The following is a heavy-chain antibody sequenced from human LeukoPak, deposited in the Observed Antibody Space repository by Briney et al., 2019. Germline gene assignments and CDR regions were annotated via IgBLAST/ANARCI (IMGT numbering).Heavy chain of an antibody. CDR3: ARGGVTPDYGDLRAYYYYYMDV. Sequence: SETPSLTCTVSGGSISSYYWSWIRQPPGKGLEWIGYIYYSGSTNYNPYLKSRVTISVDTSKNQFSLKLSSVTAADTAVYYCARGGVTPDYGDLRAYYYYYMDVWGKGTTVTVSS. D-gene: IGHD4-17*01. CDR1: GGSISSYY. J-gene: IGHJ6*03. CDR2: IYYSGST. V-gene: IGHV4-59*01.